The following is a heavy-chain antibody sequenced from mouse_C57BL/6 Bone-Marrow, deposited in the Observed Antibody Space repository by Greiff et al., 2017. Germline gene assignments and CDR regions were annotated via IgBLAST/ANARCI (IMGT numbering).Heavy chain of an antibody. J-gene: IGHJ3*01. CDR3: ARGPFNWAWFAD. D-gene: IGHD4-1*02. Sequence: EVQRVESGPGLVKPSQSLSLTCSVTGYSITSGYYWNWIRQFPGNKLEWMGYISYDGSNNYNPSLKNRISLTRDTSKNQFFLKLNSVTTEDTATYYCARGPFNWAWFADRGQGTLVTVSA. CDR2: ISYDGSN. CDR1: GYSITSGYY. V-gene: IGHV3-6*01.